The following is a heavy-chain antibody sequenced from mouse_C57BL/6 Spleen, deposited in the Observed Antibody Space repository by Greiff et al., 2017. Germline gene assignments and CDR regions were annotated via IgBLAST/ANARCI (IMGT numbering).Heavy chain of an antibody. CDR1: GYTFTGYW. CDR3: ASEMPDGYYYYYAMDY. J-gene: IGHJ4*01. Sequence: VQLQQSGAELMKPGASVKLSCKATGYTFTGYWIEWVKQRPGHGLEWIGEILPGSGSTNYNEKFKGKATFTADTSSNTAYMQLSILPTEDSANYYCASEMPDGYYYYYAMDYWGQGTSVTVS. D-gene: IGHD2-3*01. CDR2: ILPGSGST. V-gene: IGHV1-9*01.